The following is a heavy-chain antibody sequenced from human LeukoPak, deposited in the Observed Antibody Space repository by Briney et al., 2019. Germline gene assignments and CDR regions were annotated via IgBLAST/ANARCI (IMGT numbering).Heavy chain of an antibody. J-gene: IGHJ4*02. Sequence: ASVKVSCKASGYTFTNYGISWVRQAPGQGLKWMGWISAYNGNTNYAQKFQGRVTMTRDTSISTAYMELSRLRSDDTAVYYCAKTSPIVGSPLDYWGQGTLVTVSS. D-gene: IGHD1-26*01. CDR2: ISAYNGNT. V-gene: IGHV1-18*01. CDR3: AKTSPIVGSPLDY. CDR1: GYTFTNYG.